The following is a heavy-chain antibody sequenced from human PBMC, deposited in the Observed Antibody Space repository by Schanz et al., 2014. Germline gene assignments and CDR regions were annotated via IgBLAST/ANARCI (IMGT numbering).Heavy chain of an antibody. Sequence: EVQLLDSGGGLVQPGGSLRLSCAASGFTFTNYAMTWVRQAPGKGLEWLSYISRDGTTSYYADSVKGRFTISRDNSKNTLYLQMNGLRAEDTAVYYCARDRGHVEQLVLEWYYAMDVWGQGTTVAVSS. CDR1: GFTFTNYA. V-gene: IGHV3-23*01. D-gene: IGHD6-6*01. J-gene: IGHJ6*02. CDR2: ISRDGTTS. CDR3: ARDRGHVEQLVLEWYYAMDV.